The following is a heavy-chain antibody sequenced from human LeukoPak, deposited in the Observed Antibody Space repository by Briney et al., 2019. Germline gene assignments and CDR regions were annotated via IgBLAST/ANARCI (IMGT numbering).Heavy chain of an antibody. J-gene: IGHJ6*03. D-gene: IGHD3-22*01. V-gene: IGHV3-21*01. CDR3: ARTSSGSADYYYYYMDV. CDR1: GFTFSSYS. CDR2: ISSSSSYI. Sequence: PGGSLRLSCAASGFTFSSYSMNWVRQAPGKGLEWVSSISSSSSYIYYADSVKGRFTISRDNAKNSLYLQMNSLRAEDTAVYYCARTSSGSADYYYYYMDVWGKGTTVTVSS.